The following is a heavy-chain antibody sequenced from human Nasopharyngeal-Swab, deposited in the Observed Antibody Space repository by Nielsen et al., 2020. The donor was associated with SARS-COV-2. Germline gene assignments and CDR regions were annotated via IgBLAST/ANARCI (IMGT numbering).Heavy chain of an antibody. CDR3: ARGGSSGESSFDY. V-gene: IGHV3-21*01. Sequence: GGSLRLSCAASGFPFSSYNMNWVRQAPGKGLEWVSSISGSSSYIYYADSVKGRFTISRDNSKNTLYLQMNSLRVDDTAVYYCARGGSSGESSFDYWGQGTLVTVSA. J-gene: IGHJ4*02. D-gene: IGHD5-12*01. CDR2: ISGSSSYI. CDR1: GFPFSSYN.